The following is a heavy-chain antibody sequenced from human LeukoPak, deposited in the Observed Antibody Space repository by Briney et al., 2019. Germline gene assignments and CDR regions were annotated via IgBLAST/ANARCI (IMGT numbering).Heavy chain of an antibody. Sequence: SETLSLTCTVSGGSISSYYWSWIRQPPGKGLEWIGYIYYSGSTNYNPSLKSRVTISVDTSKNQFSLKLSSVTAADTAVYYSARIQYSSGWYWFDPWGQGTLVTVSS. CDR3: ARIQYSSGWYWFDP. CDR2: IYYSGST. J-gene: IGHJ5*02. CDR1: GGSISSYY. V-gene: IGHV4-59*01. D-gene: IGHD6-19*01.